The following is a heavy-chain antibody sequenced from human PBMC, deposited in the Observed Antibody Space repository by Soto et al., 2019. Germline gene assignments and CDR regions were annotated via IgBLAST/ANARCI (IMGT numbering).Heavy chain of an antibody. J-gene: IGHJ5*02. V-gene: IGHV4-39*01. Sequence: SETLSLTCTVSGDSIISSDFYWGWVRQPPGKGLEWIGSIFYLGSSYYNPSLKSRVTMSVDTPKNQFSLRLRSVTAADTALYFCARLSLALRKNNWFDPWGQGIMVTVSS. CDR3: ARLSLALRKNNWFDP. CDR2: IFYLGSS. D-gene: IGHD3-3*02. CDR1: GDSIISSDFY.